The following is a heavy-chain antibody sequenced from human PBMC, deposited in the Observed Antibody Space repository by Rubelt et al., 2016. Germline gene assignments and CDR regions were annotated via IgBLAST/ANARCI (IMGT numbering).Heavy chain of an antibody. J-gene: IGHJ4*02. V-gene: IGHV7-4-1*02. CDR1: GYTFTSYA. Sequence: QVQLVQSGSELKKPGASVTVSCKASGYTFTSYAMNWVRQAPGHGLEWMGWINTKTGNPTYSQGVTGRFVFTLDTSVSTAYLQISSLKAEDTAVYYCARVIAAAGRDGNYFDYWGQGTLVTVSS. CDR2: INTKTGNP. D-gene: IGHD6-13*01. CDR3: ARVIAAAGRDGNYFDY.